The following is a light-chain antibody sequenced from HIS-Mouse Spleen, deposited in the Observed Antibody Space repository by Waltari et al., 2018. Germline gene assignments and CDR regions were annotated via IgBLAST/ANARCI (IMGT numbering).Light chain of an antibody. Sequence: SYELPQPPSVSVSPGQTARITRPGDAFPKKYAYWYQQKSGQAPVLVIYEDSKRPSGIPERFSGSSSGTMATLTISGAQVEDEADYYCYSTDSSGNHRVFGGGTKLTVL. CDR1: AFPKKY. J-gene: IGLJ2*01. CDR2: EDS. CDR3: YSTDSSGNHRV. V-gene: IGLV3-10*01.